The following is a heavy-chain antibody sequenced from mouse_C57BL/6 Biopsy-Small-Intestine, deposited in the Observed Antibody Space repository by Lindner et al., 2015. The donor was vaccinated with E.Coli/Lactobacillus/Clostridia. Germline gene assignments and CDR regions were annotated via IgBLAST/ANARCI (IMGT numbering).Heavy chain of an antibody. J-gene: IGHJ4*01. Sequence: SVKVSCKASGFPFSSSSVLWVRQARGQGLDWIGWIVVGNGNTNYAEEFQERVIFSRDLSTNTAYMELSSLRFEDTAVYYCAAFDIHGYFVLDPWGQGTQVTVSS. D-gene: IGHD2-2*01. V-gene: IGHV1-7*01. CDR3: AAFDIHGYFVLDP. CDR2: IVVGNGNT. CDR1: GFPFSSSS.